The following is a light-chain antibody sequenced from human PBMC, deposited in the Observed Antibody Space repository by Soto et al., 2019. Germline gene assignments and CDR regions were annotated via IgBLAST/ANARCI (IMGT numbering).Light chain of an antibody. V-gene: IGKV1-17*03. CDR1: QGIRNY. Sequence: DIQMTQSPSAMSASVGDRVTITCRASQGIRNYLAWFQQKPGKVPNRLIYDASSLQSGVPSMFSGSGSGTEFTLTISSLQPEDSATYYCLQSNSYPWTFGKGTKVEI. CDR3: LQSNSYPWT. CDR2: DAS. J-gene: IGKJ1*01.